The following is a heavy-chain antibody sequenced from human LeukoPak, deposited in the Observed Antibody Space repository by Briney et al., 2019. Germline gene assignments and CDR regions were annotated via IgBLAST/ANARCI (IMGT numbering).Heavy chain of an antibody. Sequence: KPSETLSLTCAVYVGSFSGYYWSWIRQPPGKGLEWIGEINHSGSTNYNPSLKSRVTISVDTSKNQFSLKLSSVTAADTAVYYCARSGLRRWEYDYWGQGTLVTVSS. CDR1: VGSFSGYY. J-gene: IGHJ4*02. CDR3: ARSGLRRWEYDY. D-gene: IGHD1-26*01. CDR2: INHSGST. V-gene: IGHV4-34*01.